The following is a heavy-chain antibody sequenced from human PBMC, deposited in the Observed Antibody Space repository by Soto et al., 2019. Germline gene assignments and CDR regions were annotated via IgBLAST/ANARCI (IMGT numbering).Heavy chain of an antibody. J-gene: IGHJ1*01. CDR3: ARDARVDYYDSSGAGVYFQH. CDR2: ISSSSSTI. Sequence: GXSLRLSCAASGFTLSSYSLNWFRQAPVNGLEWVSYISSSSSTIYYADSVKGRFTISRDNAKNSLYLQMNSLRAEDTAVYYCARDARVDYYDSSGAGVYFQHWGQGTLVTVSS. CDR1: GFTLSSYS. D-gene: IGHD3-22*01. V-gene: IGHV3-48*01.